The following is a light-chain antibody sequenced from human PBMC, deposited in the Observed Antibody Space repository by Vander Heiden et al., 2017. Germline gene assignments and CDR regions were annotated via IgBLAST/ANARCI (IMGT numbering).Light chain of an antibody. V-gene: IGKV1-39*01. CDR3: QQSDSTPWT. CDR1: QSISSY. Sequence: IQMTQSPSSLSASVGDRVTITCRASQSISSYLNWYQQKPGKAPKLLIYAASSLQSGVPSRFSGSGPGTDFTLTISSLQPEDFATYYCQQSDSTPWTFGQGTKVEIK. CDR2: AAS. J-gene: IGKJ1*01.